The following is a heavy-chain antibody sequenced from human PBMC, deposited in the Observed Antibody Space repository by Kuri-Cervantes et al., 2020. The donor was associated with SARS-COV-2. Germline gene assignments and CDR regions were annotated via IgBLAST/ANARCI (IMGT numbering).Heavy chain of an antibody. CDR1: GYTFSDYV. Sequence: ASVKVSCKASGYTFSDYVIHWVRQAPGQSLQWMGWINTANGNTKYSQKFQDRVTFTRDTFASTVYMELSTLRSEDTAEYYCARERYNFGLFDSFDIWGRGTMVTVSS. V-gene: IGHV1-3*04. D-gene: IGHD3/OR15-3a*01. CDR3: ARERYNFGLFDSFDI. J-gene: IGHJ3*02. CDR2: INTANGNT.